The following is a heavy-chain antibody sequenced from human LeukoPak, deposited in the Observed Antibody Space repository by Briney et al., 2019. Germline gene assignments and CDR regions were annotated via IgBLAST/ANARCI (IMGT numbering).Heavy chain of an antibody. CDR3: ARDVPVYSSGWYAPQFDAFDI. Sequence: SETLSLTCTVSGGSISGYYWSWIRQPLGKGLEWIGHIYYSGSTDYNPSLKSRVTISVDTSKNQFSLKLSSVTAADTAVYYCARDVPVYSSGWYAPQFDAFDIWGQGTMVTVSS. J-gene: IGHJ3*02. CDR1: GGSISGYY. CDR2: IYYSGST. V-gene: IGHV4-59*12. D-gene: IGHD6-19*01.